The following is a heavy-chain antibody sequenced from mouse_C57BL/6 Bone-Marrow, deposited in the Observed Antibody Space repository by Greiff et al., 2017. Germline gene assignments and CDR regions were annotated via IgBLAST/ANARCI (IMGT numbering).Heavy chain of an antibody. D-gene: IGHD2-1*01. CDR1: GYTFTSYG. CDR3: AREGVYYSAWFAY. Sequence: VHLVESGAELARPGASVKLSCKASGYTFTSYGISWVKQRTGQGLEWIGEIYPRSGNTYYNEKFKGKATLTADKSSSTAYMELRSLTSEDSAVYFCAREGVYYSAWFAYWGQGTLVTVSA. CDR2: IYPRSGNT. J-gene: IGHJ3*01. V-gene: IGHV1-81*01.